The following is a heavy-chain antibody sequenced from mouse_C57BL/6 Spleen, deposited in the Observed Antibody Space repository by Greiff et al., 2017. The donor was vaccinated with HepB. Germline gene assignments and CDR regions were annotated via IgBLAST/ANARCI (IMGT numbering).Heavy chain of an antibody. CDR3: ARLDEGFDY. Sequence: VQLQQSGAELVRPGTSVKVSCKASGYAFTNYLIEWVKQRPGQGLEWIGVINPGSGGPNYNEKFKGKATLTADKSSSTAYMQLSSLTSEDSAVYFCARLDEGFDYWGQGTTLTVSS. J-gene: IGHJ2*01. CDR1: GYAFTNYL. V-gene: IGHV1-54*01. CDR2: INPGSGGP.